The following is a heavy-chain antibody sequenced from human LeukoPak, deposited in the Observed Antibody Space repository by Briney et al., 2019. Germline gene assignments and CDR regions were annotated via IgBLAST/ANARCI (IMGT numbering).Heavy chain of an antibody. CDR3: ARWIVVPAAHFDY. J-gene: IGHJ4*02. Sequence: GESLKISCKGSGYSFTSYWIGWVRQMPGKGLGWMGIIYPGDSDTRYSPSFQGQVTISADKSISTAYLQWSSLKASDTAMYYCARWIVVPAAHFDYWGQGTLVTVSS. V-gene: IGHV5-51*01. CDR1: GYSFTSYW. CDR2: IYPGDSDT. D-gene: IGHD2-2*01.